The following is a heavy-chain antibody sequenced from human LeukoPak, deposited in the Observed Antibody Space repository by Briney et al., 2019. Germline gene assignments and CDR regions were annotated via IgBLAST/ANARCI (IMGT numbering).Heavy chain of an antibody. CDR3: ARGTKGNWFDP. CDR1: GFTFSSYG. D-gene: IGHD1-1*01. Sequence: GGSLRLSCAAPGFTFSSYGMHWVRQAPGKGLEWVAVISYDGSNKYYADSVKGRFTISRDNSKNTLYLQMNSLRAEDTAVYYCARGTKGNWFDPWGQGTLVTVSS. CDR2: ISYDGSNK. J-gene: IGHJ5*02. V-gene: IGHV3-30*03.